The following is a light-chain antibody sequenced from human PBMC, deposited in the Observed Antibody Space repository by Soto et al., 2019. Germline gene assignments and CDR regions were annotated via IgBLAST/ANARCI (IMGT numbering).Light chain of an antibody. J-gene: IGLJ1*01. CDR2: DVI. CDR1: SSDVGDYSY. Sequence: QSVLAQPRSVSGSPGQSVTISCTGTSSDVGDYSYVSWYQQHPGKAPKVMIYDVIKRPSGVPDRFSGSKSGNTASLTISGLQAEDEADYYCCSYAGRYTYVFGTGTKVTVL. V-gene: IGLV2-11*01. CDR3: CSYAGRYTYV.